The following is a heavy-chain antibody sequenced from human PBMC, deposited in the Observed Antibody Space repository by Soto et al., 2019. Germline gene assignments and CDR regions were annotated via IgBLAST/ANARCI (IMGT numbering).Heavy chain of an antibody. CDR2: IYYSGRT. CDR1: CGSISSSSYY. D-gene: IGHD3-3*01. CDR3: ARRVWSGYYTATNNWFDP. J-gene: IGHJ5*02. V-gene: IGHV4-39*01. Sequence: ASETLSLTRPFFCGSISSSSYYLGLIRHPPRKWLEWSGSIYYSGRTSYNPSPKSRVTISVDTSKNQFSLKLSSVTAADTAVYYCARRVWSGYYTATNNWFDPWGQGTLVTVSS.